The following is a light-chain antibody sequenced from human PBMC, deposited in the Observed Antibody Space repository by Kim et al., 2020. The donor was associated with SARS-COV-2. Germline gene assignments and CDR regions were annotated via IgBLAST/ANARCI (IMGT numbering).Light chain of an antibody. CDR1: QGISNY. Sequence: AFVGDRVTITCRASQGISNYLAWYQQKPGKAPKLLIYSASTLQSGVPSRFSGSGSGTEFALTIGSLQPEDFATYYCQQFNSYPYTFGPGTKVDIK. CDR3: QQFNSYPYT. J-gene: IGKJ3*01. CDR2: SAS. V-gene: IGKV1-9*01.